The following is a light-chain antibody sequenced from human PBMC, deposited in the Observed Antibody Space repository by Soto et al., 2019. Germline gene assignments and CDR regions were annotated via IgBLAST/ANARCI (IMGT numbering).Light chain of an antibody. CDR2: DVS. Sequence: QSLLTQPASVSESPGQSITISCTGNSSDIGDYNFVSWYQQHPGKAPKLIIFDVSRRPSGVSSRFTGSKSGNTASLTISGLQADDEADYHCSSYTSGSALILFGGGTKLTVL. V-gene: IGLV2-14*03. CDR3: SSYTSGSALIL. CDR1: SSDIGDYNF. J-gene: IGLJ2*01.